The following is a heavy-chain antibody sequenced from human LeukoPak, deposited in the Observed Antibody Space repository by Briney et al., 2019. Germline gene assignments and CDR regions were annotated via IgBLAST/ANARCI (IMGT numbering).Heavy chain of an antibody. J-gene: IGHJ4*02. V-gene: IGHV4-59*08. Sequence: PSETLSLTCTVSGGSISSYYWSWIRQPPGKGLEWIGYIYYSGSTNYNPSLKSRVTISVDTSKNHFSLKLSSVTAADTAVYYCARVLGRTYYFDYWGQGTLVTVSS. CDR1: GGSISSYY. CDR3: ARVLGRTYYFDY. D-gene: IGHD1-1*01. CDR2: IYYSGST.